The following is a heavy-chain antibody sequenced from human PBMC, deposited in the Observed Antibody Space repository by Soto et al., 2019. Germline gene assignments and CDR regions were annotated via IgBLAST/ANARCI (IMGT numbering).Heavy chain of an antibody. CDR2: IHPGGQTI. CDR3: ARRGSR. D-gene: IGHD2-15*01. CDR1: GFTFSSSE. Sequence: PGGSLRLSCAASGFTFSSSEMYWVRQAPGKGLEWISYIHPGGQTIFYAESGRGRFTISRDNAKHSVYLQMNSLRAEDTAVYYCARRGSRWGRGTKVTVSS. V-gene: IGHV3-48*03. J-gene: IGHJ3*01.